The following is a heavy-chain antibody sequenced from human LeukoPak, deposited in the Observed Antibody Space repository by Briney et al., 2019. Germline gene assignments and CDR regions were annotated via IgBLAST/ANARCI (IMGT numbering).Heavy chain of an antibody. V-gene: IGHV4-39*01. D-gene: IGHD1-20*01. CDR2: IYYSGST. CDR3: ARRITGTTHDAFDI. Sequence: SETLSLTCTVSGGSISSSSYYWGWIRQPPGKGLEWIGSIYYSGSTYYNPSLKSRVTISVDTSKNQFSLKLSSVTAADTAVYYCARRITGTTHDAFDIWGQGTMVTVSS. CDR1: GGSISSSSYY. J-gene: IGHJ3*02.